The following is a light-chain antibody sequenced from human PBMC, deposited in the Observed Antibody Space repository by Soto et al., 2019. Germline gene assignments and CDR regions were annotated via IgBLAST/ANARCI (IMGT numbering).Light chain of an antibody. CDR1: QSISSY. V-gene: IGKV1-39*01. CDR2: AAS. CDR3: QQTSNTPYT. Sequence: DIQMTQSPSSLSASVGDRVTITCRASQSISSYLSWVQQKPGRAPKLLIYAASSLQGGVPSRFSGSGSATDFTLTISSLQPADSATYYCQQTSNTPYTFGQGTKLEIK. J-gene: IGKJ2*01.